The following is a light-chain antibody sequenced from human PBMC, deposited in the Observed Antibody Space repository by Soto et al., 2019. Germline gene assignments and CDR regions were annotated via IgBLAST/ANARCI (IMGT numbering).Light chain of an antibody. CDR2: GNS. Sequence: QCVLTQAPSESGAPGQRVTISCTGSSSNIGAGYDVHWYQQLPGTAPKLLIYGNSNRPSGVPDRFSGSKSGTSASLAITGLQAEDEADYYCQSYDSSLSGFVVFGGGTKLTVL. V-gene: IGLV1-40*01. CDR1: SSNIGAGYD. CDR3: QSYDSSLSGFVV. J-gene: IGLJ2*01.